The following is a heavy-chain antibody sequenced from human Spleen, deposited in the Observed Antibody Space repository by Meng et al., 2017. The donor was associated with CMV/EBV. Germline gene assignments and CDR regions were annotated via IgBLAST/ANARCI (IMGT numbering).Heavy chain of an antibody. V-gene: IGHV3-53*01. CDR2: IYSLGAK. J-gene: IGHJ6*02. CDR1: GFTVSSNF. Sequence: GESLKISWVAPGFTVSSNFMTWVRQAPGKGLEWVSVIYSLGAKHYADSVKGRFSISRDTSKNTVYFQMNSLRAEDAGIYYCAKAGGQYYYGTDVWGQGTTVPVSS. CDR3: AKAGGQYYYGTDV. D-gene: IGHD3-16*01.